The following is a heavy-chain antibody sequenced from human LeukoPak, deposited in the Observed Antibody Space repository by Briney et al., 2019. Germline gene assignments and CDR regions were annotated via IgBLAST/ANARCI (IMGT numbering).Heavy chain of an antibody. CDR1: GGTFSSYA. V-gene: IGHV1-69*05. D-gene: IGHD3-16*02. CDR2: MIPIFGTA. CDR3: SRDNYVYVWGRYRPHMAIDY. Sequence: ASVKVSCKASGGTFSSYAISWVRQAPGQGLEWMGRMIPIFGTANYAQKFQGRVTITTDESPSKASMQLTRLSAEPTAAYSCSRDNYVYVWGRYRPHMAIDYWGEGTLVTVSS. J-gene: IGHJ4*02.